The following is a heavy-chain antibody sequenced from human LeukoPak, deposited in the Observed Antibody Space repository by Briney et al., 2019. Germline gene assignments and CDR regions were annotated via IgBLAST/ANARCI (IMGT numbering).Heavy chain of an antibody. D-gene: IGHD2-2*01. Sequence: PGGSLRLSCAASGFTFSNYPMHWVRQVPGTGLEYVSGISSNGGSTYYANSVKGRFTISRDNSKNTLYLQVGSLRAEDMAVYYCAKSSSTTNYYYGMDVWGQGTTVTVSS. CDR2: ISSNGGST. J-gene: IGHJ6*02. CDR1: GFTFSNYP. CDR3: AKSSSTTNYYYGMDV. V-gene: IGHV3-64*01.